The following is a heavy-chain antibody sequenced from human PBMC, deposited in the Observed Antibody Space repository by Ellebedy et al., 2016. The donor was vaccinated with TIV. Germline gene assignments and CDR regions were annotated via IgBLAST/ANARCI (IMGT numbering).Heavy chain of an antibody. CDR1: GGSISSYY. CDR3: ASLVGDGYTYFDN. J-gene: IGHJ4*02. D-gene: IGHD5-24*01. V-gene: IGHV4-59*01. Sequence: SETLSLXCAVYGGSISSYYWSWIRQPPGKGLEWIGYIYYSGSTNYNPSLKSRVTISVDTSKNQFSLKLSSVTAADTAVYYCASLVGDGYTYFDNWGQGTLVTVSS. CDR2: IYYSGST.